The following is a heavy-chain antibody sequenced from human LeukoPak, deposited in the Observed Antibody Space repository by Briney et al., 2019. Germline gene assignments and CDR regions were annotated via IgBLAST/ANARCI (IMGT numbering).Heavy chain of an antibody. V-gene: IGHV3-23*01. CDR2: ISGSGANT. CDR3: AKERAGYTNPYYFDY. J-gene: IGHJ4*02. Sequence: QSGGSLRLSCAAAGFTFSTYAMSWVRQAPGKGLEWVSTISGSGANTYYADSVSGRFTISRDNSKNTLYLHMNSLRAEDTAVYCCAKERAGYTNPYYFDYWGQGTLVTVSS. CDR1: GFTFSTYA. D-gene: IGHD3-16*02.